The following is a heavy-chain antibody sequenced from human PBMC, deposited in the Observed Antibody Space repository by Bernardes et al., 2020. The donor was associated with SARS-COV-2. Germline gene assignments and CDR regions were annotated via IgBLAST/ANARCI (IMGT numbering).Heavy chain of an antibody. CDR1: GYTFTSYD. V-gene: IGHV1-8*01. CDR2: MNPNSGNR. CDR3: TRGRPASFDY. Sequence: ASLKDSCKASGYTFTSYDINWVRQATGQGLEWMGWMNPNSGNRGYAQKFQGRVTMTRSTSISTAYMELSSLRSEDTAVYYCTRGRPASFDYWGQGTLVTVSS. J-gene: IGHJ4*02.